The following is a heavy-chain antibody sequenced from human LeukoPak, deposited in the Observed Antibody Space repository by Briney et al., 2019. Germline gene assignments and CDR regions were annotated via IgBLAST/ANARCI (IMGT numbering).Heavy chain of an antibody. V-gene: IGHV3-20*04. CDR2: INWNGGST. Sequence: GGSLRLSCAASGFTFDDYGMSWVRQAPGKGLEWVSGINWNGGSTGYADSVKGRFTISRDNAKNSLYLQMNSLRAEDTALYYCARDWSTRYYDSSGASDYWGQGTLVTVSS. D-gene: IGHD3-22*01. CDR1: GFTFDDYG. J-gene: IGHJ4*02. CDR3: ARDWSTRYYDSSGASDY.